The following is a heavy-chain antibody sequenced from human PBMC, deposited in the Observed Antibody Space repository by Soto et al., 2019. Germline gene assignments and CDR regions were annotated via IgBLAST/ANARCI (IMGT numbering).Heavy chain of an antibody. CDR2: ISGSGGST. Sequence: HPGGSLRLSCAASGFTFSSYAMSWVRQAPGKGLEWVSAISGSGGSTYYADFVKGRFTISRDNSKNTLYLQMNSLRAEDTAVYYCAKGTSPLAYYYDRGGTGYYYGMDVWGQGTTVTVSS. CDR3: AKGTSPLAYYYDRGGTGYYYGMDV. V-gene: IGHV3-23*01. D-gene: IGHD3-22*01. CDR1: GFTFSSYA. J-gene: IGHJ6*02.